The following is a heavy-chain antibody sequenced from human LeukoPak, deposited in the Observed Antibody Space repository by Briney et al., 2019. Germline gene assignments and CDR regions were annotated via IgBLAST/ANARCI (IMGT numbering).Heavy chain of an antibody. Sequence: PSETLSLTCAVSGGSISSGGYSWSWIRQPPGKGLEWIGYIYHSGSTYYNPSLKSRVTISVDRSKNQFSLKLSSVTAADTAVYYCARGRGQGKQLGYWGQGTLVTVSS. CDR1: GGSISSGGYS. V-gene: IGHV4-30-2*01. J-gene: IGHJ4*02. CDR3: ARGRGQGKQLGY. CDR2: IYHSGST. D-gene: IGHD6-13*01.